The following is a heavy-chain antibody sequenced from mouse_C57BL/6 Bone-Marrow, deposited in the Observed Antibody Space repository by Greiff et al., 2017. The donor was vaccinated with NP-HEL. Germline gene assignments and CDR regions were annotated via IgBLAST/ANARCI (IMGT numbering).Heavy chain of an antibody. D-gene: IGHD2-4*01. CDR1: GFTFSSYG. V-gene: IGHV5-6*01. CDR3: ARHLNYDVDY. Sequence: DVHLVESGGDLVKPGGSLKLSCAASGFTFSSYGMSWVRQTPDKRLEWVATISSGGSYTYYPDSVKGRFTISRDNAKNTLYLQMSSLKSEDTAMYYCARHLNYDVDYWGQGTTLTVSS. J-gene: IGHJ2*01. CDR2: ISSGGSYT.